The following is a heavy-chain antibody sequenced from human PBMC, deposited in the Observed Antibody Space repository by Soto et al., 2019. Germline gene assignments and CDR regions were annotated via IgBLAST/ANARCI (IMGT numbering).Heavy chain of an antibody. V-gene: IGHV4-34*01. J-gene: IGHJ4*02. CDR1: GGSFSGYY. D-gene: IGHD2-8*01. Sequence: PSETLSLTCAVYGGSFSGYYLSWIRQPPGKGLEWIGEINHSGSTNYNPSLKSRVTISVDSSENQFSLRLNSVTAADTATYYCARHRTIIPPPVYATHYFDSWGQGAQVTVSS. CDR3: ARHRTIIPPPVYATHYFDS. CDR2: INHSGST.